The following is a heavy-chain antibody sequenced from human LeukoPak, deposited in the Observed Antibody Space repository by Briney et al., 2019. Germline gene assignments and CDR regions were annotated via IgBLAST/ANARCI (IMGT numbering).Heavy chain of an antibody. Sequence: GGSLRLSCAASGFTFSNYAMSWVRQAPGKGLEWVSGISGNGDSTYYTDSVKGRFTISRDNSRTTLYLQMNSLTAEDTAVYYCAKRGITWFFDYWGQGTLVTVSS. CDR2: ISGNGDST. D-gene: IGHD6-13*01. CDR1: GFTFSNYA. CDR3: AKRGITWFFDY. V-gene: IGHV3-23*01. J-gene: IGHJ4*02.